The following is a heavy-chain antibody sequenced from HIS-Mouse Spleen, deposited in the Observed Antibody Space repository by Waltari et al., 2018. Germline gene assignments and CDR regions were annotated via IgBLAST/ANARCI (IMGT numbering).Heavy chain of an antibody. J-gene: IGHJ2*01. CDR1: GGSISSSSYY. V-gene: IGHV4-39*07. D-gene: IGHD6-13*01. CDR3: AREIPYSSSWYDWYFDL. Sequence: QLQLQESGPGLVKPSETLSLTCTVSGGSISSSSYYWCRIRQPPGKGLEWIGSIYYSGSTYYNPSHKSRVTISVDTSKNQFSLKLSSVTAADTAVYYCAREIPYSSSWYDWYFDLWGRGTLVTVSS. CDR2: IYYSGST.